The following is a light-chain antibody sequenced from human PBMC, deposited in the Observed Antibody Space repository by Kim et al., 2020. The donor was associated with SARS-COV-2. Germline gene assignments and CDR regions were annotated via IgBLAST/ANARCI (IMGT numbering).Light chain of an antibody. CDR3: QQYDLT. Sequence: SLSSTVGYRVTITCQASQDISYYLNWYQQKPGKAPKLLIYDASNLETGVPSRFSGSGSGTDFTFTISSLQPEDIATYYCQQYDLTFGGGTKVDIK. CDR2: DAS. CDR1: QDISYY. V-gene: IGKV1-33*01. J-gene: IGKJ4*01.